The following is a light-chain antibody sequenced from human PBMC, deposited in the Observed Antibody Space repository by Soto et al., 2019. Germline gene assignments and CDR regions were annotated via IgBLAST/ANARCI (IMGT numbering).Light chain of an antibody. Sequence: QSVLTQPPSVSAAAGQKITISCSGGWSNIGPNSVSWYRQLPRTAPKLLIYDNDKRPSGIPDRFSGSKPGTSATLDITGLQAGDEADYYCGAWDRSLKTYFFGTGTKVTVL. CDR1: WSNIGPNS. CDR3: GAWDRSLKTYF. CDR2: DND. J-gene: IGLJ1*01. V-gene: IGLV1-51*01.